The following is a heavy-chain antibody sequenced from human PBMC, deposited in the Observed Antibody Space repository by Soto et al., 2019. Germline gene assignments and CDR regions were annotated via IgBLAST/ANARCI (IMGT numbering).Heavy chain of an antibody. CDR1: GFTFSTYW. V-gene: IGHV3-7*01. CDR2: IKQDGSEK. D-gene: IGHD3-22*01. Sequence: VGSLRLSCAASGFTFSTYWMSWVRQAPGKGLEWVANIKQDGSEKYYVDSVKGRFTISRDNAKNSLYLQMNSLRAEDTAVYYCARAYYYDSSGYSPGGYWGQGTLVTVSS. J-gene: IGHJ4*02. CDR3: ARAYYYDSSGYSPGGY.